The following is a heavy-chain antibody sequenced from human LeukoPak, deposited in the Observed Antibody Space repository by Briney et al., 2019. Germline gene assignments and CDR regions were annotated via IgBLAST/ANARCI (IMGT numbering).Heavy chain of an antibody. V-gene: IGHV4-34*01. CDR2: INHSGST. J-gene: IGHJ6*02. CDR3: ARRVGLDYYYYYGMDV. D-gene: IGHD3/OR15-3a*01. Sequence: PSETLSLTCAVYGGSFSGYYWSWIRQPPGKGLEWIGEINHSGSTNYNPSLKSRVTITVDTSKNQISLRLSSVTAADTAVYYCARRVGLDYYYYYGMDVWGQGTTVTVSS. CDR1: GGSFSGYY.